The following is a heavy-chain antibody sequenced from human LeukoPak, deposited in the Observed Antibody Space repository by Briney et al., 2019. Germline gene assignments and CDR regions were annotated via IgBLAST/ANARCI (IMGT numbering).Heavy chain of an antibody. V-gene: IGHV3-23*01. CDR2: ISGSGGST. D-gene: IGHD6-19*01. J-gene: IGHJ3*02. Sequence: PGGSLRLSYAASGFTFSSYAMSWGRQAPGKGLEWVSAISGSGGSTYYADSVKGRFTISRDNSKNTLYLQMNSLRAEDTAVYYCAKGQWLRPKHDAFDIWGQGTMVTVSS. CDR1: GFTFSSYA. CDR3: AKGQWLRPKHDAFDI.